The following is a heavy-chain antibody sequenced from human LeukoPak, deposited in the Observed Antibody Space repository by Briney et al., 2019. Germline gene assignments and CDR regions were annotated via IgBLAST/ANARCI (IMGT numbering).Heavy chain of an antibody. V-gene: IGHV3-21*01. CDR2: ISSSSSYI. D-gene: IGHD3-10*01. Sequence: NAGGSLRLSCAASGFTFSSYSTSWVRQAPGKGLEWVSSISSSSSYIYYADSVKGRFTISRDNAKNSLYLQMNSLRAEDTAVYYCARELSRITMGRGVTHDYWGQGTLVTVSS. CDR3: ARELSRITMGRGVTHDY. CDR1: GFTFSSYS. J-gene: IGHJ4*02.